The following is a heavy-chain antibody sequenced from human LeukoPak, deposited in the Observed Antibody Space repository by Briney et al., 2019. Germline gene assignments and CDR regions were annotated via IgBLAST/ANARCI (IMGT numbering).Heavy chain of an antibody. D-gene: IGHD3-22*01. CDR3: ARGNVYYYDSSGPTLGDAFDI. Sequence: GGSLRLSGAVSGFAFSSYWMHWVRQAPGKGLVWVSRINADGTSATYADSVKGRFTISRDNSKNTLYLQMNSLRAEDTAVYYCARGNVYYYDSSGPTLGDAFDIWGQGTVVTVSS. J-gene: IGHJ3*02. CDR1: GFAFSSYW. CDR2: INADGTSA. V-gene: IGHV3-74*03.